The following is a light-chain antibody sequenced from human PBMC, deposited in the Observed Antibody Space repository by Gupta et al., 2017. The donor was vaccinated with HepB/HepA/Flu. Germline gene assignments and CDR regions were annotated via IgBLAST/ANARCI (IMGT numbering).Light chain of an antibody. V-gene: IGLV1-44*01. CDR1: SSNIGSNT. CDR2: SNN. Sequence: QSVLTQPPSASGTPGQRVTISCSGSSSNIGSNTVNWYQQLPGTAPKLLIYSNNQRPSGVPDRFSGSKSGTSAFLAISGLQSEDEADYYCAAWDDSRNGVVFGGGTKLTVL. CDR3: AAWDDSRNGVV. J-gene: IGLJ2*01.